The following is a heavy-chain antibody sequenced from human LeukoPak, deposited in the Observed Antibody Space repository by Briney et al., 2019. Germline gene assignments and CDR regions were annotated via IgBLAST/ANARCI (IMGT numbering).Heavy chain of an antibody. CDR1: GFTFSSYS. CDR2: ISSSSSPI. CDR3: ARDQAYSFDY. D-gene: IGHD4-11*01. V-gene: IGHV3-48*01. J-gene: IGHJ4*02. Sequence: GGSLRLSCAASGFTFSSYSMNWVRQAPGKGLEWVSSISSSSSPIYYADSVKGRFTISRDNAKNSLYLQMDSLRAEDTAVYYCARDQAYSFDYWGQGTLVTVSS.